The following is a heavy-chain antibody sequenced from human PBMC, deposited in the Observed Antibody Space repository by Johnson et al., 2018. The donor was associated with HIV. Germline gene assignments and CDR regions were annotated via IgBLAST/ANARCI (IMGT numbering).Heavy chain of an antibody. Sequence: VQLVESGGGLIQPGGSLRLSCAASGFTFSSYDMHWVRQATGKGLEWVSAIGTAGDTYYPGSVKGRITMPRENANNSLYLQMNSLRAGDTAVYYCARGAQRVPWFREWSYAFDIWGQGTMVTVSS. D-gene: IGHD3-10*01. J-gene: IGHJ3*02. CDR3: ARGAQRVPWFREWSYAFDI. V-gene: IGHV3-13*01. CDR1: GFTFSSYD. CDR2: IGTAGDT.